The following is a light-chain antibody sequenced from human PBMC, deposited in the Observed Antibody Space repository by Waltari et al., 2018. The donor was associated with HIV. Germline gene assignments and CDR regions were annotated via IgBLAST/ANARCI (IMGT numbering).Light chain of an antibody. V-gene: IGKV2-28*01. Sequence: SLPVTPGEPASISCRSSQSLLQSNGYNYLGWYLQKPGQSPQLLIYLGSNRASGVPDRFSGSASGTDFTLKISRVEADDVGVYYCMQALQTPWTFGPGTKVEIK. J-gene: IGKJ1*01. CDR1: QSLLQSNGYNY. CDR2: LGS. CDR3: MQALQTPWT.